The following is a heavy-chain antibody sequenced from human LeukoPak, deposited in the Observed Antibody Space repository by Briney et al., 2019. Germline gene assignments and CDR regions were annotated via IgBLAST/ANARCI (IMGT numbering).Heavy chain of an antibody. CDR2: IYHSGST. CDR1: GGSISSSNW. CDR3: ARELGRSYYYDSSGNKGGG. J-gene: IGHJ4*02. V-gene: IGHV4-4*02. Sequence: SGTLSLTCAVSGGSISSSNWWSWVRQPPGKGLEWIGEIYHSGSTNYNPSLKSRVTISVDKSKNQFSLKLSSVTAADTAVYYCARELGRSYYYDSSGNKGGGWGQGTLVTVSS. D-gene: IGHD3-22*01.